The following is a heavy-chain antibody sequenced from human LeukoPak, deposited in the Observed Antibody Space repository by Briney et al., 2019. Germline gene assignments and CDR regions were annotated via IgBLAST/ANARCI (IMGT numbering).Heavy chain of an antibody. J-gene: IGHJ4*02. Sequence: GRSLRLSCAASGFTFSSYAMHWVRQAPGKGLEWVAVISYDGSNKYYADSVKGRFTISRDNSKNTLYLQMNSLRAEDTAVYYCARTPDLSIYDSSGYCDYWGQGTLVTVSS. CDR1: GFTFSSYA. CDR3: ARTPDLSIYDSSGYCDY. D-gene: IGHD3-22*01. V-gene: IGHV3-30*04. CDR2: ISYDGSNK.